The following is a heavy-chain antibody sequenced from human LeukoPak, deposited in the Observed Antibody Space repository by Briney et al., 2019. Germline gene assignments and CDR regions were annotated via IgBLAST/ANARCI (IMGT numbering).Heavy chain of an antibody. J-gene: IGHJ4*02. CDR1: GGSFSGYY. V-gene: IGHV4-34*01. CDR2: NYYSGNT. Sequence: SETLSLTSAVHGGSFSGYYWSWTPQPPAKGLESIGSNYYSGNTYYNPSLKSRLTKSVDTSKNQFSLKQRSVTAADTAVYYCARAPTIFGVVMLPGYFDYWGQGNLVTVSS. D-gene: IGHD3-3*01. CDR3: ARAPTIFGVVMLPGYFDY.